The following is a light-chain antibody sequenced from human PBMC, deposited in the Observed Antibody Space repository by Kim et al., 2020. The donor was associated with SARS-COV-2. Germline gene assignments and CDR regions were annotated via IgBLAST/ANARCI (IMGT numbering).Light chain of an antibody. CDR1: RSDIGAYNY. J-gene: IGLJ3*02. CDR2: DVS. Sequence: GQSVTISCTGTRSDIGAYNYVSWCQQHPGKAPKLMIFDVSKRPSGVSSRFSGSKSANTASLTISGLQAEDEADYYCSSYTISNTWVFGGGTKVTVL. CDR3: SSYTISNTWV. V-gene: IGLV2-14*04.